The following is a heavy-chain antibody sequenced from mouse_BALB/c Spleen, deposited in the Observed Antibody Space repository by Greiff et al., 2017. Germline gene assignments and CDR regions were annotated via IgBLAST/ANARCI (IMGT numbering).Heavy chain of an antibody. D-gene: IGHD2-4*01. J-gene: IGHJ2*01. CDR2: IYPGDGDT. CDR1: GYTFTSYW. Sequence: QVQLQQSGAELMKPGASVKISCKATGYTFTSYWMQWVKQRPGQGLEWIGAIYPGDGDTRYTQKFKGKATLTADKSSSTAYMQLSSLASEDSAVYYCARIFSYDYGPFDYWGQGTTLTVSS. CDR3: ARIFSYDYGPFDY. V-gene: IGHV1-87*01.